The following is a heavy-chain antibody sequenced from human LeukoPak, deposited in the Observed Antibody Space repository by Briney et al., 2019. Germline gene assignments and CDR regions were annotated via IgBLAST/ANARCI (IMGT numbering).Heavy chain of an antibody. Sequence: GGSLRLPCAASGFTFDAYAMHWVRHAPGKGLEWVSAISGSGGSTYYADSVKGRFTISRDNSKNTLYLQMNSLRAEDTAVYYCAKGRVVRGFQHWGQGTLVTVSS. V-gene: IGHV3-23*01. J-gene: IGHJ1*01. CDR1: GFTFDAYA. CDR3: AKGRVVRGFQH. D-gene: IGHD2-2*01. CDR2: ISGSGGST.